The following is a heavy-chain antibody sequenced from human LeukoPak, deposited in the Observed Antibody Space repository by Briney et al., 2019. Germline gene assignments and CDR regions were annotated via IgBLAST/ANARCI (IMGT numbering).Heavy chain of an antibody. Sequence: GGSLRLSCAAPGFTFSDYYMSWIRQAPGKGLGWVSYISSSGSTIYYADSVKGRFTISRDNAKNSLYLQMNSLRAEDTAVYYCARGGSYYYDSSGTNWFDPWVQGTLVTVSS. D-gene: IGHD3-22*01. CDR2: ISSSGSTI. V-gene: IGHV3-11*01. CDR1: GFTFSDYY. CDR3: ARGGSYYYDSSGTNWFDP. J-gene: IGHJ5*02.